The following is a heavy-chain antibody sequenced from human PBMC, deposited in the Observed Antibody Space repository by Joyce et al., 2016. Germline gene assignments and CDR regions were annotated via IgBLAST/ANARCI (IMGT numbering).Heavy chain of an antibody. CDR3: ARDRGPVKWELVCFVDY. V-gene: IGHV3-30*04. CDR2: ISNDGSNK. Sequence: QVQLVESGGGVVQPGRSLRLSCVGSGFTFSGYAIHWVRQAQGKGLEGVVVISNDGSNKYYADPVKGRFTISRDNSKNTLYLQMNSLRAEDTALYYCARDRGPVKWELVCFVDYWGQGTLVTVSS. J-gene: IGHJ4*02. CDR1: GFTFSGYA. D-gene: IGHD1-26*01.